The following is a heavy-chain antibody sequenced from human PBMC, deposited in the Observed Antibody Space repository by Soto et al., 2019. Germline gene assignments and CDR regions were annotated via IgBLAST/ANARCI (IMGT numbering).Heavy chain of an antibody. CDR2: IIPILGIA. CDR1: GGTFSSYT. Sequence: QVQLVQSGAEVKKPGSSVKVSCKPSGGTFSSYTISWVRQAPGQGLEWMGRIIPILGIANYAQKFQGRVTITADKSTSTDYIELSSLRADDTAVYYCARHLLIGGYDSPPNYYYYYYGMDVWGEGTKVTVSS. D-gene: IGHD5-12*01. J-gene: IGHJ6*04. CDR3: ARHLLIGGYDSPPNYYYYYYGMDV. V-gene: IGHV1-69*02.